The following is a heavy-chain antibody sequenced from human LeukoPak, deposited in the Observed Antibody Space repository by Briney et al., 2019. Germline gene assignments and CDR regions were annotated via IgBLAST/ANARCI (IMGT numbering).Heavy chain of an antibody. CDR1: GFTFSSYA. D-gene: IGHD6-13*01. Sequence: GGSLRLSCAAPGFTFSSYAVSWVRQAPGKGLEWVSTITGSGGSTFYADSVKGRFTVSRDNSKSTLYLQMNSLRVEDTALYYCAKHLGGSSQYFQHWGQGTLVTVSS. J-gene: IGHJ1*01. V-gene: IGHV3-23*01. CDR2: ITGSGGST. CDR3: AKHLGGSSQYFQH.